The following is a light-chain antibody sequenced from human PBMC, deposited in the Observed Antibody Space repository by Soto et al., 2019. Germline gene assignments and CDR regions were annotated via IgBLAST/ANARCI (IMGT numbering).Light chain of an antibody. V-gene: IGLV3-21*02. CDR2: DDS. Sequence: SYELTQPPSVSVAPGQTARITCGGNRIGSKSVQWYEQKAGQAPVLVDYDDSDRPSGIPGRFSGSKSGNTATLTISDVGAGDDADYYCQVWDSSRDHDVFGPGTKVTVL. CDR1: RIGSKS. CDR3: QVWDSSRDHDV. J-gene: IGLJ1*01.